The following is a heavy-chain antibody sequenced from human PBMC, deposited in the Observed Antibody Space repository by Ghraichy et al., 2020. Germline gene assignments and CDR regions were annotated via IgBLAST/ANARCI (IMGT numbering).Heavy chain of an antibody. J-gene: IGHJ4*02. CDR1: GGSISSGDYY. CDR2: IYYSGST. V-gene: IGHV4-30-4*01. CDR3: ARGSYYYGSGSYFLPDPINY. D-gene: IGHD3-10*01. Sequence: SETLSLTCTVSGGSISSGDYYWSWIRQPPGKGLEWIGYIYYSGSTYYNPSLKSRVTISVDTSKNQFSLKLSSVTAADTAVYYCARGSYYYGSGSYFLPDPINYWGQGTLVTVSS.